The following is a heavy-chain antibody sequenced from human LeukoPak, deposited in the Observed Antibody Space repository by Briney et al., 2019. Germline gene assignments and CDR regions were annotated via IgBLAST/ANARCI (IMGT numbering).Heavy chain of an antibody. J-gene: IGHJ4*02. D-gene: IGHD3-10*01. V-gene: IGHV1-2*02. CDR2: INPKSGGT. CDR1: GYTFSRYY. CDR3: LRVVGDISGNYFDY. Sequence: ASVKVSCKASGYTFSRYYMYWVRQAPGQGPECMGWINPKSGGTKYTQKFQGRVTMTRDTSISTAYLEVSRLRSDDTAVYYCLRVVGDISGNYFDYWGQGTLVTVSS.